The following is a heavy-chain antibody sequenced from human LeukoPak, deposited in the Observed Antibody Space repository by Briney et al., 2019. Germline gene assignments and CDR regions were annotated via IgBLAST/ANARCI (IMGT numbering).Heavy chain of an antibody. J-gene: IGHJ4*02. CDR3: ARASPSTAVAGVYDY. V-gene: IGHV3-53*01. D-gene: IGHD6-19*01. CDR1: GFTFSSSY. Sequence: GGSLRLSCAASGFTFSSSYISWVRQTPGKGLEWVSVIYSGGSTYYADSVKGRFTISRDNSKNTLYLQMNSLRAEDTAVYYCARASPSTAVAGVYDYWGQGTLVTVSS. CDR2: IYSGGST.